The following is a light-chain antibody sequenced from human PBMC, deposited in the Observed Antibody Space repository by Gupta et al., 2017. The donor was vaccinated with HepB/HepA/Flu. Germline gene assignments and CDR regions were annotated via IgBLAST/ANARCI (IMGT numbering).Light chain of an antibody. CDR1: SSNIGSNY. V-gene: IGLV1-47*01. CDR2: RNN. Sequence: QSVLTQPPSASGTPGQRVTISCSGSSSNIGSNYVYWYQQLPGTAPKLLIYRNNQRPSGLPDRFSGSKSGTSASLAISGLRSEDEADYYCAAWDDSLSAFYVFGTGTKVTVL. CDR3: AAWDDSLSAFYV. J-gene: IGLJ1*01.